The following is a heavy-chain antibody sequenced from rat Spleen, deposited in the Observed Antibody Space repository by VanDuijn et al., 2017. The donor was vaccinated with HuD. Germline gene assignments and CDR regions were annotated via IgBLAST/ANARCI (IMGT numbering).Heavy chain of an antibody. V-gene: IGHV5-19*01. Sequence: EVQLVETGGGLVQPGKSLKLSCVASEFIFSNYGMHWIRQAPAKGLEWVASITPSGNITYYRDSVKGRFTISRENAKSTLFLQMDSRRSEETATYYCATTPGRPFAYWGQGTLVTVSS. CDR3: ATTPGRPFAY. D-gene: IGHD5-1*01. CDR1: EFIFSNYG. CDR2: ITPSGNIT. J-gene: IGHJ3*01.